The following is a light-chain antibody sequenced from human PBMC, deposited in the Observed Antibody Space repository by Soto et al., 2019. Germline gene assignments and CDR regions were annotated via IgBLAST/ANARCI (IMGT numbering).Light chain of an antibody. CDR1: SSDIGSYNY. CDR3: GSYTSDNTLV. CDR2: DVS. Sequence: QSALTQPASVSGSPGQSITISCTGTSSDIGSYNYVSWYQQHPGEVPRLMIYDVSNRPSGVSNRFSGSKSGNTASLTISGLQAEDEAAYYCGSYTSDNTLVFGGGTKLTVL. J-gene: IGLJ2*01. V-gene: IGLV2-14*03.